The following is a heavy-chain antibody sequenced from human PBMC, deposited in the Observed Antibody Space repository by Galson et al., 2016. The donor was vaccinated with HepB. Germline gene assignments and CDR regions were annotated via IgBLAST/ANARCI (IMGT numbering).Heavy chain of an antibody. Sequence: SLRLSCAASGFTFSEERMTWVRQAPGRGLEWVSSISSSSKYIYYADSMKGRLTISRDNANNSLFLQMESLRADDTAVYYCARDRGIAAGGWFDPWGQGTHVTVSS. V-gene: IGHV3-21*03. CDR2: ISSSSKYI. CDR3: ARDRGIAAGGWFDP. J-gene: IGHJ5*02. CDR1: GFTFSEER. D-gene: IGHD6-13*01.